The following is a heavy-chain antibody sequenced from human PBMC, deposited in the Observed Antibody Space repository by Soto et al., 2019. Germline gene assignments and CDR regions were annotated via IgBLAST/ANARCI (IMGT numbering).Heavy chain of an antibody. J-gene: IGHJ4*02. V-gene: IGHV4-59*01. Sequence: SETLSLTCTVSGGSISSYYWSWTRQPPGKGLEWIGYIYYSGSTNYNPSLKSRVTISVDTSKNQFSLKLSSVTAADTAVYYCARLQNGDYYFDYWGQGTLVTVSS. CDR1: GGSISSYY. CDR3: ARLQNGDYYFDY. CDR2: IYYSGST. D-gene: IGHD4-17*01.